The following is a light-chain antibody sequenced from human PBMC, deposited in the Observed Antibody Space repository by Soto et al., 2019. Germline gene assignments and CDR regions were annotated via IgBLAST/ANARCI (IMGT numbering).Light chain of an antibody. CDR3: QQHNNWPLT. V-gene: IGKV3-15*01. J-gene: IGKJ4*01. CDR1: QSVSNK. CDR2: DAS. Sequence: VMTQSPGTMSVSPGERATLTCRASQSVSNKLAWYQQKRGQAPRLLIYDASTRATGVPTRFSGSGSGTEVTLTISSLQSEDFAVYYCQQHNNWPLTFGGGAKVEI.